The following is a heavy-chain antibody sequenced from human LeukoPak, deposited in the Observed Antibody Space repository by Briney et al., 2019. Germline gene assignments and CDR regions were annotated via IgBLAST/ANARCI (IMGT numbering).Heavy chain of an antibody. D-gene: IGHD3-22*01. CDR1: GFTFSSYG. J-gene: IGHJ6*03. CDR2: IRYDGSNK. CDR3: AKGLGSSGYYHYYYMDV. Sequence: PGGSLRLSCAASGFTFSSYGMHWVRQAPGKGLEWVAFIRYDGSNKYYADSVKGRFTISRDNSKNTLYLQMNSLRAEDTAVYYCAKGLGSSGYYHYYYMDVWGKGTTVTVSS. V-gene: IGHV3-30*02.